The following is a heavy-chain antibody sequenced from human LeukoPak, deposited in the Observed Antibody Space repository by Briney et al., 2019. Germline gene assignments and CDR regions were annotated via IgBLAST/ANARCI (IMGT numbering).Heavy chain of an antibody. CDR2: ISYDGSNK. CDR1: GFTFSSYA. J-gene: IGHJ6*02. CDR3: ARDFGYGDFWSGYYAHYYYYGMDV. Sequence: AGSLRLSCAASGFTFSSYAMHWVRRAPGKGLEWVAVISYDGSNKYYADSVKGRFTISRDNSKNTLYLQMNSLRAEDTAVYYCARDFGYGDFWSGYYAHYYYYGMDVWGQGTTVTVSS. V-gene: IGHV3-30-3*01. D-gene: IGHD3-3*01.